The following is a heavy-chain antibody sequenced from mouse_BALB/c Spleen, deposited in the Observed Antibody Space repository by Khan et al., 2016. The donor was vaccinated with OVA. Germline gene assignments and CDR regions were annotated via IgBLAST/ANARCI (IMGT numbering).Heavy chain of an antibody. J-gene: IGHJ3*01. D-gene: IGHD2-1*01. CDR2: INPSHGRT. Sequence: QIQLVQSGAELVKPGASVKLSCKASGFTFTTYWMHCVRQRPGQGLEWIGEINPSHGRTNNNEKFESKATLTVDQSSNTAYVQLSSLTSEDSAVYYCARLYYAWLADWGQGTLVTVSA. CDR1: GFTFTTYW. CDR3: ARLYYAWLAD. V-gene: IGHV1S81*02.